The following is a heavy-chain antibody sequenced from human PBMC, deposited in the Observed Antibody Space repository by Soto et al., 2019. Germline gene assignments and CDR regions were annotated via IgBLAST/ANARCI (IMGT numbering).Heavy chain of an antibody. D-gene: IGHD5-18*01. J-gene: IGHJ4*02. V-gene: IGHV4-59*01. CDR2: IYYSGST. Sequence: QVQLQESGPGLVKPSETLSLTCTVSGGSISSYYWSWIRQPPGKGLEWIGYIYYSGSTNYNPSLRSRVTISLDTSKNQFSLKLSSVTAAETAVYYCARFPRGYSDGHFDYWGQGTLVTVSS. CDR1: GGSISSYY. CDR3: ARFPRGYSDGHFDY.